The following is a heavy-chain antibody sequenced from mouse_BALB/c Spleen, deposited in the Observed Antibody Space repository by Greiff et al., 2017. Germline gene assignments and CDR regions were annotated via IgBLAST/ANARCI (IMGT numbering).Heavy chain of an antibody. CDR2: ISNGGGST. V-gene: IGHV5-12-2*01. Sequence: DVQLVESGGGLVQPGGSLKLSCAASGFTFSSYTMSWVRQTPEKRLEWVAYISNGGGSTYYPDTVKGRFTISRDNAKNTLYLQMSSLKSEDTAMYYCARRTGTDYAMDYWGQGTSVTVSS. J-gene: IGHJ4*01. CDR1: GFTFSSYT. CDR3: ARRTGTDYAMDY. D-gene: IGHD4-1*01.